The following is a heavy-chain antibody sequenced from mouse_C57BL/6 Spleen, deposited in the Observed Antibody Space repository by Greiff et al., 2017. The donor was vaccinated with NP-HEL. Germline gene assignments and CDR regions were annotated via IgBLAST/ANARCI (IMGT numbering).Heavy chain of an antibody. CDR1: GYAFTNYL. CDR2: INPGSGGT. V-gene: IGHV1-54*01. Sequence: QVQLKESGAELVRPGTSVKVSCKASGYAFTNYLIEWVKQRPGQGLEWIGVINPGSGGTNYNEKFKGKATLTADKSSSTAYMQLSSLTSEDSAVYFCARHLGRGAMDYWGQGTSVTVSS. CDR3: ARHLGRGAMDY. J-gene: IGHJ4*01. D-gene: IGHD4-1*01.